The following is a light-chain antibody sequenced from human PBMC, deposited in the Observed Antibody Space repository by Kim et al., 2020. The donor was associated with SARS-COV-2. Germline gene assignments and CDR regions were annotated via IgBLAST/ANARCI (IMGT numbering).Light chain of an antibody. J-gene: IGLJ2*01. CDR1: ISNIGAGFD. CDR3: QSFDSSLRALV. V-gene: IGLV1-40*01. Sequence: QKVTVSCTVTISNIGAGFDVHWYQHLPGTAPKLLIYGNTVRPAGVSDRFSCSRSATSASLAITGLQADDEADYYCQSFDSSLRALVFGGGTKVTVL. CDR2: GNT.